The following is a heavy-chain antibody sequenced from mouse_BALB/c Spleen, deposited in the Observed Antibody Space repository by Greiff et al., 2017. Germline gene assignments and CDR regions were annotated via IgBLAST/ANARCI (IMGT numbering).Heavy chain of an antibody. CDR3: ARRDFYYGSSYDYYAMDD. Sequence: QVQLQQSGAALVKPGASVKLSCKASGYTFTSYWMHWVKQRPGQGLEWIGEINPSNGRTNYNEKFKSKATLTVDKSSSTAYMQLSSLTSEDSAVYYCARRDFYYGSSYDYYAMDDWGQGTSVTVAS. D-gene: IGHD1-1*01. V-gene: IGHV1S81*02. J-gene: IGHJ4*01. CDR2: INPSNGRT. CDR1: GYTFTSYW.